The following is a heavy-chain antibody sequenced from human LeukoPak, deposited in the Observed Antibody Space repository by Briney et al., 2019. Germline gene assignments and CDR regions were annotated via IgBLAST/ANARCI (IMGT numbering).Heavy chain of an antibody. CDR3: ARYGGSYYVSYYYMDV. D-gene: IGHD1-26*01. V-gene: IGHV3-7*01. J-gene: IGHJ6*03. CDR1: GFTFSSYW. Sequence: GGSLRLSCAASGFTFSSYWMSWVRQAPGKGLEWVANIKQDGSEKYYVDSVKGRFTISRDNAKNSLYLQMNSLRAEDTAVYYCARYGGSYYVSYYYMDVWGKGTTDTVSS. CDR2: IKQDGSEK.